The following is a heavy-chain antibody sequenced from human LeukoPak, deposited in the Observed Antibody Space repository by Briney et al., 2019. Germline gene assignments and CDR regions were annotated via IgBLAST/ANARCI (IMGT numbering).Heavy chain of an antibody. Sequence: ASVKVSCKTSGYTFTAYYIHWVRQAPGQGLEWMGWINPNSGGTTYAQKFQGRFTITRDTSISTGYMELSRLRSDDTAVYYCASIGRGYGFEYWGQGTLVTVSS. D-gene: IGHD4-17*01. V-gene: IGHV1-2*02. J-gene: IGHJ4*02. CDR2: INPNSGGT. CDR1: GYTFTAYY. CDR3: ASIGRGYGFEY.